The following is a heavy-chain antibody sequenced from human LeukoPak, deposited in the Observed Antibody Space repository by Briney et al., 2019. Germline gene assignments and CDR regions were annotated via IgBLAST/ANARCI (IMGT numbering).Heavy chain of an antibody. CDR1: GFTFTGNS. Sequence: GRSLRLSCAASGFTFTGNSMHWVRQGPGKGLVWVARIHRDGGMTRYADSVEGRFTISRDNAKNTLYLQMNSLRAEDTAIYYCVRETGTIGYYMDVWGKGTTVTVSS. J-gene: IGHJ6*03. CDR3: VRETGTIGYYMDV. CDR2: IHRDGGMT. D-gene: IGHD2-15*01. V-gene: IGHV3-74*01.